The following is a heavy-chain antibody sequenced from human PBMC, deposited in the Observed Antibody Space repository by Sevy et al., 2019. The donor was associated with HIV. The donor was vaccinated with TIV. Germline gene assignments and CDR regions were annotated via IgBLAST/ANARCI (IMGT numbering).Heavy chain of an antibody. V-gene: IGHV3-30*04. CDR1: GFVFSSYA. CDR3: ARPRFLEWLSSAAFDI. D-gene: IGHD3-3*01. CDR2: IAYDGSNK. Sequence: GGSLRLSCTASGFVFSSYAMHWVRQAPGKGLERVAFIAYDGSNKNYADSVKGRFTLSRDNSKNTLYLQMNSLGAEDTAVYYCARPRFLEWLSSAAFDIWCEGTMVTASS. J-gene: IGHJ3*02.